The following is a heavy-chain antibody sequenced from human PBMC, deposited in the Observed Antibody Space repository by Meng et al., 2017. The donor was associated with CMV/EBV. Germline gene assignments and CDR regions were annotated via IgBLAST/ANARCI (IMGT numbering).Heavy chain of an antibody. Sequence: QAHLMGSAGGVAQPVSALRLTCAASGFTSSSYARHWVRQAPGKGLEWVAVISYDGSNKYYADSVKGRFTISKDNSKNTLYLQMNSLRAEDTAVYYCARGDYFNYWGQGTLVTVSS. CDR3: ARGDYFNY. J-gene: IGHJ4*02. CDR2: ISYDGSNK. CDR1: GFTSSSYA. V-gene: IGHV3-30-3*01.